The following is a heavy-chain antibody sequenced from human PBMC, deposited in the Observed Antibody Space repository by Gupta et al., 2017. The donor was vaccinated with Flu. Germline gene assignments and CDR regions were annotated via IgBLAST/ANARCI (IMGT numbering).Heavy chain of an antibody. CDR2: ISWNSDTI. Sequence: EVQLVESGGGWVQPGRSLRLSCAASGFTFDDYAMYWVRQVPGKGLEWVSGISWNSDTIAYADSVKGRFTISRDNAKNALYLQMNSLRAEDTALYYCAKDKDFGQYDGYYGLDVWGQGTTVTVSS. J-gene: IGHJ6*02. V-gene: IGHV3-9*01. CDR3: AKDKDFGQYDGYYGLDV. D-gene: IGHD2-2*03. CDR1: GFTFDDYA.